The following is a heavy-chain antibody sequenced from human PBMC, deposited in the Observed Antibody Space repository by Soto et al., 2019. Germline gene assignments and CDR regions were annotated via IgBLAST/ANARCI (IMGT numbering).Heavy chain of an antibody. CDR2: IYWDNDR. Sequence: QITLKESGPTLVQPTQTLTLTCTFSGFSLSTSGAGVGWIRQPPGKALECLALIYWDNDRRYSPSLRSRLTISKDTSKSQVVLTMTKMYPVDTATYYCAHRRVESSGLWKCGDFDIWCQGTMVTVSP. V-gene: IGHV2-5*02. D-gene: IGHD3-22*01. CDR1: GFSLSTSGAG. CDR3: AHRRVESSGLWKCGDFDI. J-gene: IGHJ3*02.